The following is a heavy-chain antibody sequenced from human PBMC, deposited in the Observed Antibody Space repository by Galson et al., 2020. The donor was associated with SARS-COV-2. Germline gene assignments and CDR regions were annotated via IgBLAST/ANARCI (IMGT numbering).Heavy chain of an antibody. Sequence: SETLSLTCAVYGGSFSGYSWSWIRQPPGKGLEWIGEINHSGSTNYTPSLKSRVTISVDTSKNQCSLKLSSVTAADTAVYYCTGSGIGGYYYYYMDVWGKGTTVTVSS. CDR2: INHSGST. V-gene: IGHV4-34*01. J-gene: IGHJ6*03. CDR1: GGSFSGYS. CDR3: TGSGIGGYYYYYMDV. D-gene: IGHD3-10*01.